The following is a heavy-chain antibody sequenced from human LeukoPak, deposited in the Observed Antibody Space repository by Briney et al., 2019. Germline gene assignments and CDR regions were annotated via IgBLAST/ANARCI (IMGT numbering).Heavy chain of an antibody. Sequence: ASVKVSCKASGYTFTGYYMHWVRQAPGQGLEWMGWINPNSGGTNYAQKFQGRVTMTRDTSISTAYMELSSLRSEDTAVYYCARGHSYYDILTGYYWGNSGAFDIWGQGTMVTVSS. J-gene: IGHJ3*02. CDR1: GYTFTGYY. CDR2: INPNSGGT. CDR3: ARGHSYYDILTGYYWGNSGAFDI. D-gene: IGHD3-9*01. V-gene: IGHV1-2*02.